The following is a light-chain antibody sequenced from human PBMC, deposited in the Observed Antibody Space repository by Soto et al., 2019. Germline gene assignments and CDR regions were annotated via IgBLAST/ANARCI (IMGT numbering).Light chain of an antibody. J-gene: IGLJ1*01. CDR2: ADN. Sequence: QSVLTQPPSASGTPGQRVSISCSGSSSNIGSNSVQWHQQLPGTAPNLLIYADNQHPSGVPDRFSGSKSGTSASLAITGFQSGDEADYYCAAWDDSLNGFVFGTGTKVTVL. CDR3: AAWDDSLNGFV. V-gene: IGLV1-44*01. CDR1: SSNIGSNS.